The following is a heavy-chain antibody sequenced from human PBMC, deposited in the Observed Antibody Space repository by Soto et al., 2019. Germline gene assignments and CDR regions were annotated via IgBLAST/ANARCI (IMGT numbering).Heavy chain of an antibody. V-gene: IGHV3-11*01. D-gene: IGHD4-17*01. Sequence: GGSLRLSCAASGFTFSDYYMSWIRQAPGKGLEWVSYISSSGSTIYYADSVKGRFTISRDNAKNSLYLQMNSLRAEDTAVYYCARDTVTFYYYFDYWGQGTLVTVSS. CDR3: ARDTVTFYYYFDY. CDR2: ISSSGSTI. J-gene: IGHJ4*02. CDR1: GFTFSDYY.